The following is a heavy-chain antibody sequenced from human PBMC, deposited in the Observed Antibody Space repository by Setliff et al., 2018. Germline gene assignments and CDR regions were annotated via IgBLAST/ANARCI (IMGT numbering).Heavy chain of an antibody. CDR2: MNPNSGRT. J-gene: IGHJ6*03. D-gene: IGHD3-3*01. V-gene: IGHV1-8*02. CDR3: ARGALVLQFLEWLPRFYYMDV. CDR1: GYTFTAYD. Sequence: GASVKVSCKASGYTFTAYDIVWVRQATGQGLKWMGWMNPNSGRTGYPQKFQGRVTMTRNTSISTAYMELSSLRSEDTAVYFCARGALVLQFLEWLPRFYYMDVWGKGTTVTVSS.